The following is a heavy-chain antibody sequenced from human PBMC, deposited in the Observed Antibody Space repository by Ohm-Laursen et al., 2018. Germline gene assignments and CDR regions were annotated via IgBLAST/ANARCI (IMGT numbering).Heavy chain of an antibody. D-gene: IGHD1-1*01. V-gene: IGHV4-31*03. CDR1: GGSISSGGYY. J-gene: IGHJ3*02. CDR2: MYYSGIT. Sequence: TLSLTCTVSGGSISSGGYYWSWIRQHPGKGLEWIGYMYYSGITYYNPSLKSRVTMSIDTSKNQVSLKLNSVTAVDTAMYYCATILPGTWYAFDMWGQGTMVTVSS. CDR3: ATILPGTWYAFDM.